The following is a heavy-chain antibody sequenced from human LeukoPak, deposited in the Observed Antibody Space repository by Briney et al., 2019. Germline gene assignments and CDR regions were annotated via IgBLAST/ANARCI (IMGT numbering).Heavy chain of an antibody. D-gene: IGHD3-10*01. V-gene: IGHV3-66*01. Sequence: GGSLRLSCAASGFTVSSNYMSWVRQAPGKGLEWVSVLYSGGNTYYADSVQGRFTISRDNSRNTLYLQMNSLGVEDTAVYYCATEGFRGVLFHIWGQGTVVTVSS. J-gene: IGHJ3*02. CDR2: LYSGGNT. CDR1: GFTVSSNY. CDR3: ATEGFRGVLFHI.